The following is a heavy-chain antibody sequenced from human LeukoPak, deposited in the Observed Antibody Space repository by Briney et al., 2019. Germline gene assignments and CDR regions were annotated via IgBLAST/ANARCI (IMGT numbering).Heavy chain of an antibody. V-gene: IGHV4-34*01. CDR2: INHSGST. CDR1: GGSFSGYY. Sequence: SETLSLTCAVYGGSFSGYYWSWIRQPPGKGLEWIGEINHSGSTNYNPSLQSRVTISVDTSKNRFSLTLSSVTAADTAVYYCARGGSYGRGYYYYYMDVWGKGTTVTVSS. J-gene: IGHJ6*03. D-gene: IGHD3-10*01. CDR3: ARGGSYGRGYYYYYMDV.